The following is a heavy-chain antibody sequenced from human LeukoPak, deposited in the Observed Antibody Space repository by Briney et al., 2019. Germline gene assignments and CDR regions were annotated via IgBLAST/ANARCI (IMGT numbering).Heavy chain of an antibody. J-gene: IGHJ4*02. CDR3: VRGSVAVAGPTDY. V-gene: IGHV3-30*04. D-gene: IGHD6-19*01. CDR1: GFTFSNYA. CDR2: ISYDGSNK. Sequence: GGSLRLPCAASGFTFSNYAMHWVRQTPGKGLEWVAVISYDGSNKYYADSVKGRFTISRDNSENTLYLQINSLRLEDTALYYCVRGSVAVAGPTDYWGQGTLVTVSS.